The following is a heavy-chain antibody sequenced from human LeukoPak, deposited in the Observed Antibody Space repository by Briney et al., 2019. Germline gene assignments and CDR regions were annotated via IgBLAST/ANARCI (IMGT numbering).Heavy chain of an antibody. D-gene: IGHD1-1*01. V-gene: IGHV3-43*02. Sequence: PGGSLRLSCGASGFTFDEHAMNWVRQVSGKGLEWVSLISADGGSTHYADSVKGRFTISRDNSRNSLYLQMTSLRTDDSAFYYCAKRSGAPGNFDYWGHGTLVTVAS. J-gene: IGHJ4*01. CDR3: AKRSGAPGNFDY. CDR2: ISADGGST. CDR1: GFTFDEHA.